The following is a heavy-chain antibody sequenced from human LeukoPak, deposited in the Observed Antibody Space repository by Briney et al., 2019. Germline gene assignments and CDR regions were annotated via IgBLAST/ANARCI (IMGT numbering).Heavy chain of an antibody. CDR1: GFTFSNYW. Sequence: QPGGSLRLSCAASGFTFSNYWMHWIRQVPGKGLVWVSHIKYDGSATNYADSVKGRFTISRDNAKNTLYLQMNSLRAEDTAVYYCARCIVVIPVVRGGGYYGMDVWGQGTTVTVSS. CDR2: IKYDGSAT. CDR3: ARCIVVIPVVRGGGYYGMDV. D-gene: IGHD2-2*01. J-gene: IGHJ6*02. V-gene: IGHV3-74*01.